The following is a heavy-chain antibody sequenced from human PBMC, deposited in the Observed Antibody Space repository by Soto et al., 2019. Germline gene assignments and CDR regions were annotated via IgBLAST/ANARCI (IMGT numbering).Heavy chain of an antibody. J-gene: IGHJ6*02. CDR1: GASINGGGYY. CDR2: IYYSGNT. CDR3: ARDPSYGDYSYYGMDV. Sequence: QVQLQESGPGLVKPSQTLSLTCTVSGASINGGGYYWSWIRQHPGKGLEWIGSIYYSGNTYYSPSLKSRVTISVDTPKNHFSLRLTSVTAADTAVYYCARDPSYGDYSYYGMDVWGQGTTVTVSS. D-gene: IGHD4-17*01. V-gene: IGHV4-31*03.